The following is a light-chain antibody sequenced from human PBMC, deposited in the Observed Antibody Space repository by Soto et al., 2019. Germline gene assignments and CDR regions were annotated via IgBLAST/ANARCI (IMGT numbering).Light chain of an antibody. J-gene: IGLJ1*01. CDR1: SSDVGSSNF. CDR2: EVY. CDR3: SSYAGSTNIV. V-gene: IGLV2-8*01. Sequence: QSALTQPPSASGSPGQSVTISCTGTSSDVGSSNFVSWYQQHPGKAPKLLIYEVYKRPSGVPDRFSGSKSDNTASLTVSGLQADDEADYYCSSYAGSTNIVFGIGTKVTVL.